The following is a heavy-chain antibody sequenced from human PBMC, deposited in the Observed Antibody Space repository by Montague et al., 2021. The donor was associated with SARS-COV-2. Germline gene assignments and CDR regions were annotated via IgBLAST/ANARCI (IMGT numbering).Heavy chain of an antibody. CDR3: ARDSRYYDSSGYSYDAFDI. V-gene: IGHV4-31*03. J-gene: IGHJ3*02. CDR2: IYHTGST. Sequence: TLSLTCTVSGGSISSGGYYWSWIRQHPGKGLEWIGYIYHTGSTHYNPSLKSRVTISKETSKNHFSLNLNSVTAADSAVYYCARDSRYYDSSGYSYDAFDIWGQGTKVTVSS. CDR1: GGSISSGGYY. D-gene: IGHD3-22*01.